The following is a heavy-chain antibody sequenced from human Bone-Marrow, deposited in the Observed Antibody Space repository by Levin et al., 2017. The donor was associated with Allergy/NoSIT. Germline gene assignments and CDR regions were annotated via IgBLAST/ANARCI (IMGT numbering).Heavy chain of an antibody. Sequence: SGPTLVKPTQTLTLTCTFSGFSLTTSGVNVGWIRQPPGKALEWLALIYWDDDKRYSPSLKRRLTISKDTSKNQVVLTMTNMDPVDTGTYYCAHGVVYGGTPGRRDADGMDVWGQGTTVTVSS. CDR2: IYWDDDK. V-gene: IGHV2-5*02. CDR1: GFSLTTSGVN. J-gene: IGHJ6*02. D-gene: IGHD4-23*01. CDR3: AHGVVYGGTPGRRDADGMDV.